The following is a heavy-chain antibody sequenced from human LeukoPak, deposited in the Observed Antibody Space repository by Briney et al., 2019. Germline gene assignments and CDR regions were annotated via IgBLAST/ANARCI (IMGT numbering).Heavy chain of an antibody. CDR2: LSLSSTYT. CDR1: GFTFSDYY. CDR3: ARDRREGFDCSSTSCPYYYSGMDV. V-gene: IGHV3-11*06. Sequence: GGSLRLSCAASGFTFSDYYMSWIRQAPGKGLEWVSYLSLSSTYTTNADSVKGRFTISRDNSKNSLYLQMSSLRAEDTAVYYCARDRREGFDCSSTSCPYYYSGMDVWGQGTTVTVSS. D-gene: IGHD2-2*01. J-gene: IGHJ6*02.